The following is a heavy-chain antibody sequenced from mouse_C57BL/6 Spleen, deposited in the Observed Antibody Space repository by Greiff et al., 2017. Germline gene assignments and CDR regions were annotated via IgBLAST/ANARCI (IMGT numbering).Heavy chain of an antibody. CDR1: GYTFTEYT. CDR2: FYPGSGSI. J-gene: IGHJ3*01. V-gene: IGHV1-62-2*01. CDR3: ARHDEVPSVLYDGYPGFAY. D-gene: IGHD2-3*01. Sequence: QVQLQQSGAELVKPGASVKLSCKASGYTFTEYTIHWVKQRSGQGLEWIGCFYPGSGSIKYNEKFKDKATLTADKSSITVYMELSRLTSEDSAVYFCARHDEVPSVLYDGYPGFAYWGQGTLVTVSA.